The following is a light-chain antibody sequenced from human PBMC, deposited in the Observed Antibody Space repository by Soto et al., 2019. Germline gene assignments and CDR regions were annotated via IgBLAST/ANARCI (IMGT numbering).Light chain of an antibody. Sequence: QSALTQPPSASGSPGQSVAISCTGTSSDVGGYNYVSWYQQHPGKAPKLIIYEVSKRPSGVPDRFSGSKSGNTASLTVSGLQAEDEDDYYCSSYAGSNNLGVFGGGTKLTVL. V-gene: IGLV2-8*01. J-gene: IGLJ2*01. CDR1: SSDVGGYNY. CDR2: EVS. CDR3: SSYAGSNNLGV.